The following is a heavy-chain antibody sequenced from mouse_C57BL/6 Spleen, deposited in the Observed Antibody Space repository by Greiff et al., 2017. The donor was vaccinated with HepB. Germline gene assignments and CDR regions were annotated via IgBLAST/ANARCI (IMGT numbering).Heavy chain of an antibody. Sequence: VQLQQSGAELVKPGASVKMSCKASGYTFTSYWITWVKQRPGQGLEWIGDIYPGSGSTNYNEKFKSKATLTVDTSSSTAYMQLSSLTSEDSAVYYCARWDYYGSSYGGYFEVWGTGTTVTVSS. D-gene: IGHD1-1*01. J-gene: IGHJ1*03. CDR3: ARWDYYGSSYGGYFEV. CDR1: GYTFTSYW. CDR2: IYPGSGST. V-gene: IGHV1-55*01.